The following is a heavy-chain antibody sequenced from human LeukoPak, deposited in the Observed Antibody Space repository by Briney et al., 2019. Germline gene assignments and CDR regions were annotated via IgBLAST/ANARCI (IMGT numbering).Heavy chain of an antibody. V-gene: IGHV3-30-3*01. CDR3: ARMKVIKGASLDY. Sequence: PGGPLRLSCAASGFSFSKYAMHWVRQAPGKGLEWVAVISFDETKKYYADSVKGRFTISRDNSNNTLFLQTNSLKTEDTAVYFCARMKVIKGASLDYWGQGSLVTVSS. CDR1: GFSFSKYA. D-gene: IGHD2/OR15-2a*01. CDR2: ISFDETKK. J-gene: IGHJ4*02.